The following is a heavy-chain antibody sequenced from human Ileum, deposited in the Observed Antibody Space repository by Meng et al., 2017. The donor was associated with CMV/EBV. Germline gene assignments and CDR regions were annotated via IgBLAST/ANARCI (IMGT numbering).Heavy chain of an antibody. V-gene: IGHV3-48*03. J-gene: IGHJ4*02. CDR3: ARVSSWNYYVDY. Sequence: GESLKISCAASGFTFSSYEMNWVRQAPGKGLEWVSYISSSDSTIYYADSVKGRFTISRDNAKDSLYLQMNSLRTEDTAVYYCARVSSWNYYVDYWGQGKRVNVSS. CDR2: ISSSDSTI. CDR1: GFTFSSYE. D-gene: IGHD1-7*01.